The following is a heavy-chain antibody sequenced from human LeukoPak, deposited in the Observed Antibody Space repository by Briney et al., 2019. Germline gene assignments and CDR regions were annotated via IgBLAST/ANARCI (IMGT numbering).Heavy chain of an antibody. D-gene: IGHD2-2*01. V-gene: IGHV3-7*03. CDR3: AREDIVVVPAARKGAFDI. CDR1: GGSISSSSYY. CDR2: IKQDGSEK. J-gene: IGHJ3*02. Sequence: PSETLSLTCTVSGGSISSSSYYWGWIRQPPGKGLEWVANIKQDGSEKYYVDSVKGRFTISRDNAKNSLYLQMNSLRAEDTAVYYCAREDIVVVPAARKGAFDIWGQGTMVTVSS.